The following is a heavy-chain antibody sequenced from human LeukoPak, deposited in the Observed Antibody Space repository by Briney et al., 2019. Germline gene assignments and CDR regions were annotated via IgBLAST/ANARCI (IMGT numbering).Heavy chain of an antibody. V-gene: IGHV4-39*02. CDR1: GGSISSSSYY. J-gene: IGHJ4*02. CDR2: IYYDGST. D-gene: IGHD6-19*01. Sequence: TSETLPLTCTVSGGSISSSSYYWGWIRQPPGKGLEWIGSIYYDGSTYYNPSLKSRVTISVDTSKNQFSLKLSSVTAADTAVYYCAREAAVAGSFDYWGQGTLVTVSS. CDR3: AREAAVAGSFDY.